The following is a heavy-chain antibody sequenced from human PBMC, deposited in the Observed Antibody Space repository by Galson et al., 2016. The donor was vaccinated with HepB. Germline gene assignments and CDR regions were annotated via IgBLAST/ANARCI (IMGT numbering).Heavy chain of an antibody. J-gene: IGHJ3*02. Sequence: SLRLSCAASGFTFSNYWMHWVRQAPGKGLVWVSRIYSDGSITSYADSVKDRFTISRDNAENTLYLQMNSLRAEDTAVFYCTRGFDSIIDAFDIWGQGTMVTVS. CDR1: GFTFSNYW. CDR2: IYSDGSIT. D-gene: IGHD3-22*01. CDR3: TRGFDSIIDAFDI. V-gene: IGHV3-74*01.